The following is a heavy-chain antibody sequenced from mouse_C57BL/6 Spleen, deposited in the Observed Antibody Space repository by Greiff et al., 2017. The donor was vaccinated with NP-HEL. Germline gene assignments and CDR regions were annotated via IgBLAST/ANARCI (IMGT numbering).Heavy chain of an antibody. CDR2: ISSGGSYT. V-gene: IGHV5-6*01. CDR3: ARGTDWDRGYWYFDV. J-gene: IGHJ1*03. CDR1: GFTFSSYG. Sequence: EVQGVESGGDLVKPGGSLKLSCAASGFTFSSYGMSWVRQTPDKRLEWVATISSGGSYTYYPDSVKGRFTISRDNAKNTLYLQMSSLKSEDTAMYYCARGTDWDRGYWYFDVWGTGTTVTVSS. D-gene: IGHD4-1*01.